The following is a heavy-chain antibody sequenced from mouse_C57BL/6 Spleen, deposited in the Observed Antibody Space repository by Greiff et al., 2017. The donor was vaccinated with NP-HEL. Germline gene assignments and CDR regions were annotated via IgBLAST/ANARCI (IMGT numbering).Heavy chain of an antibody. D-gene: IGHD3-2*02. V-gene: IGHV1-19*01. CDR2: INPYNGGT. CDR3: ATAQATEFAY. Sequence: EVQLQQSGPVLVKPGASVKMSCKASGYTFTDYYMNWVKQSHGKSLEWIGVINPYNGGTSYNQKFKGKATLTVDKSSSTAYMELNSLTSEDSAVYYCATAQATEFAYWGQGTLVTVSA. CDR1: GYTFTDYY. J-gene: IGHJ3*01.